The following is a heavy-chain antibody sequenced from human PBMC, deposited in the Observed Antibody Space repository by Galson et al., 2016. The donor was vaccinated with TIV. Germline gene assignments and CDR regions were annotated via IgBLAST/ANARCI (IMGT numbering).Heavy chain of an antibody. CDR1: GFTFGSYA. V-gene: IGHV3-23*01. CDR2: IGGSGGSP. Sequence: SLRLSCAASGFTFGSYAMNWVRQAPGKGLEWVSSIGGSGGSPYYADSVKGRFAISRDSSKNTVFLQMNSLRAEDTAIYYCAKDRQWIPSTLDHWGQGMLVTVSS. J-gene: IGHJ4*02. CDR3: AKDRQWIPSTLDH. D-gene: IGHD5-18*01.